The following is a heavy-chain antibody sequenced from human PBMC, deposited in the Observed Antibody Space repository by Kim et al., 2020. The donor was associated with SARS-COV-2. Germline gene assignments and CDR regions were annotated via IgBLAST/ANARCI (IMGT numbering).Heavy chain of an antibody. V-gene: IGHV4-34*01. D-gene: IGHD3-10*01. Sequence: SLKSRVTISVDTSKNQFSLQLSSVTAADTAVYYCARVRSGSYYYYYGMDVWGQGTTVTVSS. CDR3: ARVRSGSYYYYYGMDV. J-gene: IGHJ6*02.